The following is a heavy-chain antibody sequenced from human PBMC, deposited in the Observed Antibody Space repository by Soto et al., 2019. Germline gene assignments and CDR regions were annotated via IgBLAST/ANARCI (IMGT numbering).Heavy chain of an antibody. D-gene: IGHD2-2*01. CDR2: INSDGSST. Sequence: EVQLVESGGGLVQPGGSLRLSCAASGFTFSSYWMHWVRQAPGKGLVWVSRINSDGSSTSYADSVKGRFTISRDNAKNTLYLQMNSLRAEDTAVYYCARVLMDCSSTSCYRGAFDIWGQGTMVTGSS. J-gene: IGHJ3*02. CDR1: GFTFSSYW. V-gene: IGHV3-74*01. CDR3: ARVLMDCSSTSCYRGAFDI.